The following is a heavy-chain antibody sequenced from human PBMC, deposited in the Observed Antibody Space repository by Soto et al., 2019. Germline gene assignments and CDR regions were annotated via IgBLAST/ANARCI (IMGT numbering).Heavy chain of an antibody. CDR2: ISGSGGST. CDR1: GFTFSSYA. V-gene: IGHV3-23*01. CDR3: ASAYGDYESGFDY. J-gene: IGHJ4*02. Sequence: EVQLLESGGGLVQPGGSLRLSCAASGFTFSSYAMSWVRQAPGKGLEWVSAISGSGGSTYYADSVKGRFTISRDNSKNTLYLKMNSLRAEDTAVYYCASAYGDYESGFDYWGQGTLVTVSS. D-gene: IGHD4-17*01.